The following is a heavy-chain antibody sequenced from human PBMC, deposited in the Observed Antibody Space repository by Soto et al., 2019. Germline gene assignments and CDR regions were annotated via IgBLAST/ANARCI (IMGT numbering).Heavy chain of an antibody. D-gene: IGHD1-26*01. J-gene: IGHJ4*02. CDR2: IYYSGST. Sequence: TLSLTCTVSGGSIRSSSYYWGSVRQPPGKGLEWIGSIYYSGSTYYNPSLKSRVTISVDTSKNQFSLKLSSVTAEDTVVYYCARHGGRWELLPYYFDYWGQGTLVTSPQ. CDR3: ARHGGRWELLPYYFDY. V-gene: IGHV4-39*01. CDR1: GGSIRSSSYY.